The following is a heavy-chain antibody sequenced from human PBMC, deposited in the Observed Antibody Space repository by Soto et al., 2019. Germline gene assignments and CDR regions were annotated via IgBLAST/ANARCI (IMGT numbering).Heavy chain of an antibody. CDR1: GASISSYY. J-gene: IGHJ4*02. V-gene: IGHV4-59*01. CDR2: IYYSGST. Sequence: PSETLSLTCTASGASISSYYWSWIRQPPGKGLEWIGYIYYSGSTNSNPSLKSRVTISVDTSKNQFSLKLSSVTAADTAVYYCAIFAGSVYISGDFYFDSWGQANLVTVSS. D-gene: IGHD4-17*01. CDR3: AIFAGSVYISGDFYFDS.